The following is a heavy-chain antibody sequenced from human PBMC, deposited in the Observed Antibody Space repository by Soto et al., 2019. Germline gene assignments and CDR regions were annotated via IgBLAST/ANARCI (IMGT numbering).Heavy chain of an antibody. CDR2: IKQDGSEK. Sequence: LRLSCVASGFTFSSFWMNWVRQAPGKGLEWVANIKQDGSEKYYVDSVKGRFTISRDNARNSLYLQMNSLRVEDTAVYYCARDWIINSWGRGTLVTVSS. D-gene: IGHD3-10*01. CDR3: ARDWIINS. CDR1: GFTFSSFW. J-gene: IGHJ4*02. V-gene: IGHV3-7*01.